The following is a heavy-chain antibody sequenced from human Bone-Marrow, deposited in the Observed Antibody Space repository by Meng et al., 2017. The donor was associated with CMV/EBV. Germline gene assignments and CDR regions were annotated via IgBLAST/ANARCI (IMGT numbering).Heavy chain of an antibody. V-gene: IGHV4-34*01. D-gene: IGHD3-10*01. Sequence: SETLSLTCAVYGGSFSGYYWSWIRQPPGKGLEWIGEINHSGSTNYNPSLKSRVTISVDTSKNQFSLKLSSVTAADTAVYYCARVHMVRGVMTYYYYYGMDVWGQGTTVTVSS. J-gene: IGHJ6*01. CDR2: INHSGST. CDR3: ARVHMVRGVMTYYYYYGMDV. CDR1: GGSFSGYY.